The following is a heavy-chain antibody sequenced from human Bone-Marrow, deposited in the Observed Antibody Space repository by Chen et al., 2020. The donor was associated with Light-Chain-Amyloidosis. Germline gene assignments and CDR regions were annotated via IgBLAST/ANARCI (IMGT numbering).Heavy chain of an antibody. CDR1: GFTFDDFT. CDR3: VKDIEQYLLLFGLGY. J-gene: IGHJ4*02. V-gene: IGHV3-43*01. D-gene: IGHD2-21*02. CDR2: ISWDGRST. Sequence: EVQLVESGGVVVQPGGSLRLSCAASGFTFDDFTMHWVRQVPGKGLEWVSLISWDGRSTYYADSVKGRFTISRDNSKNSLYLQMNSLRTEDTALYYCVKDIEQYLLLFGLGYWGQGTLVTVSS.